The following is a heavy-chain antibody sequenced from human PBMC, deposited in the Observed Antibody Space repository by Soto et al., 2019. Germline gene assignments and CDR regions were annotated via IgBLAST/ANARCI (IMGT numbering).Heavy chain of an antibody. CDR2: IYYSGST. D-gene: IGHD4-4*01. Sequence: XETLSLTCTVSGGSVSSSRYDWGWIRQPPGKGLEWIGSIYYSGSTYYNPSLKSRVNILQDTSKNQFSLNLTSMTAADTAVYYCARLGTHDYIMRGHFDSWGQGTLVTVSS. J-gene: IGHJ4*02. CDR3: ARLGTHDYIMRGHFDS. CDR1: GGSVSSSRYD. V-gene: IGHV4-39*01.